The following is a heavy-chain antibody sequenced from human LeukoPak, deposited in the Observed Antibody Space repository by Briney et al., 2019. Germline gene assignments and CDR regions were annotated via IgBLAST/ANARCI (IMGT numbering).Heavy chain of an antibody. V-gene: IGHV4-34*01. CDR3: ARYGDYFY. CDR1: GGSFSGYY. Sequence: ASETLSLTCTVYGGSFSGYYWSWIRQPPGKGLEWIGEINHSGSTNYNPSLKSRVTISVDTSKNQFSLKLSSVTAADTAVYYCARYGDYFYWGQGTLVTVSS. D-gene: IGHD4-17*01. J-gene: IGHJ4*02. CDR2: INHSGST.